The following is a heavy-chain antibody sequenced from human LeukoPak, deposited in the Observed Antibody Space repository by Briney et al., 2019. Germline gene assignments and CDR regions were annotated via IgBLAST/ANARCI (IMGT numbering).Heavy chain of an antibody. V-gene: IGHV3-23*01. D-gene: IGHD3-22*01. CDR2: VTGSDDRT. CDR1: GFTFSSAA. Sequence: PGGSLSLSCAASGFTFSSAAMTWVRQAPGRGLEWVSTVTGSDDRTYYADPVKGRFTISRDYSRNMLHLQMNSLRVEDTAMYYCAKGPQLNSGYHPDYWGQGTLVTVSS. J-gene: IGHJ4*02. CDR3: AKGPQLNSGYHPDY.